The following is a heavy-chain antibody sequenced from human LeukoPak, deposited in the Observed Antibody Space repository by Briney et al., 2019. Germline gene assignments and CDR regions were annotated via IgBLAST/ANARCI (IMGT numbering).Heavy chain of an antibody. CDR1: GYTFTKYD. Sequence: ASVKVSCKASGYTFTKYDIHWVRQAPGPRLEWIVWISPYIGNTYYSQKLQGRVTMTTDTSTTTAYMELASLRSDDTGVYYCARFTPRLSREKFDYWGQGTLVTVSS. CDR3: ARFTPRLSREKFDY. V-gene: IGHV1-18*01. D-gene: IGHD3-3*02. J-gene: IGHJ4*02. CDR2: ISPYIGNT.